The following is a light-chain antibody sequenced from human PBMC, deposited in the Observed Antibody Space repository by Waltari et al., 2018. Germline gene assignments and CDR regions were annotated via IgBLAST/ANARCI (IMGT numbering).Light chain of an antibody. CDR3: QQHGSSPTT. CDR2: GAS. CDR1: QRLSSSQ. V-gene: IGKV3-20*01. J-gene: IGKJ4*01. Sequence: IALTQSPGTLSLSPGHRVTLSCRASQRLSSSQLAWYQQKPGQAPRLLIYGASRRSTGIPERFSGSGSGTDFTLTISRLEPEDFAGYYCQQHGSSPTTFGGGTKVEIK.